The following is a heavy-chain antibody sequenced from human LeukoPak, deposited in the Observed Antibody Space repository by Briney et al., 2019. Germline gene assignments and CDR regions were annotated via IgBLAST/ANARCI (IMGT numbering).Heavy chain of an antibody. Sequence: GSLRLSCAASGFTFSNAWMSWVRQPPGKGLEWIGEINHSGSTNYNPSPKSRVTISVDTSKNQFSLKLSSVTAADTAVYYCARDLGGRACGGDCYSIGYWGQGTLVTASS. CDR1: GFTFSNAW. J-gene: IGHJ4*02. CDR3: ARDLGGRACGGDCYSIGY. D-gene: IGHD2-21*02. CDR2: INHSGST. V-gene: IGHV4-4*02.